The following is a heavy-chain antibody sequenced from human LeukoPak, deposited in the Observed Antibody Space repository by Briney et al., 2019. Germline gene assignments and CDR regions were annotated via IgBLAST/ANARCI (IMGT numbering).Heavy chain of an antibody. V-gene: IGHV1-8*01. CDR1: GYTFNSYD. CDR2: MNPNTGNT. Sequence: ASVKVSCKASGYTFNSYDINWVRQATGQGLEWMGWMNPNTGNTGYGERFQGRVTMTRDNSISTAYMELNSLTSEDTAVYYCARVNRIWFGELYYYYYGMDVWGQGTTVTVSS. J-gene: IGHJ6*02. D-gene: IGHD3-10*01. CDR3: ARVNRIWFGELYYYYYGMDV.